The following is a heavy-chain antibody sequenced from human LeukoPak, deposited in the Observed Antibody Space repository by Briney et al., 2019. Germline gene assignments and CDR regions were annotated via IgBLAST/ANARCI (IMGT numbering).Heavy chain of an antibody. V-gene: IGHV3-48*03. CDR1: GFTFSRYE. J-gene: IGHJ5*02. CDR3: ARAPLVLQYRWWFDP. CDR2: ISGSGDTI. D-gene: IGHD4/OR15-4a*01. Sequence: PGVPLILSCAATGFTFSRYEMNWVRQAPGKGLEWISYISGSGDTIYYADSVKGRFTISRDNAKNSLYLQMNSLRAEDTAVYHCARAPLVLQYRWWFDPGGQGTLVIVSS.